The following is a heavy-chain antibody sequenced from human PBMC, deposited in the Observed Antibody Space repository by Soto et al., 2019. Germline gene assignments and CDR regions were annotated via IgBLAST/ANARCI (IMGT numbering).Heavy chain of an antibody. J-gene: IGHJ4*02. Sequence: EVQLLESGGGLVQPGGSLRLSCAASGFAFSNYAVSWVRQAPWKRLEWVSTISSSGGSTYYADSVKGRFTISRDNSKNTLYLQMNSLRAEDTAVYYCAKDQGSSWYEIDYWGQGTLVTVSS. CDR1: GFAFSNYA. CDR2: ISSSGGST. V-gene: IGHV3-23*01. CDR3: AKDQGSSWYEIDY. D-gene: IGHD6-13*01.